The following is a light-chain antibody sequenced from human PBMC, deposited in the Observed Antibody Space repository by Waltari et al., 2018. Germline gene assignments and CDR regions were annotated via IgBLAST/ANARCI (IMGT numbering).Light chain of an antibody. V-gene: IGKV3-11*01. CDR2: DTS. CDR1: QSVTNY. CDR3: QQRRDWPLT. J-gene: IGKJ4*01. Sequence: DIVLTQSPAILSLSPGERDSLSCRASQSVTNYLALYQQKPGQAPRLLIYDTSNRATGIPARFSGSGFGTDFTLTISSLEPEDFAVYYCQQRRDWPLTFGGGTKVEIK.